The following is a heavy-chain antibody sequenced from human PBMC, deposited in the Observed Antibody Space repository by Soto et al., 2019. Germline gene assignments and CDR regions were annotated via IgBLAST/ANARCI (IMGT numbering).Heavy chain of an antibody. CDR2: TIPIFTTT. CDR1: GGTFSNHA. J-gene: IGHJ3*02. D-gene: IGHD6-13*01. CDR3: AREVAADGTFREDVFDI. Sequence: QVHLVQSGAEVKKPGSSVKVSCKASGGTFSNHAINWVRQAPGQGLEWMGRTIPIFTTTKYAQKSQGRVTITADESTITAYMELSSLKYDDTAIYYCAREVAADGTFREDVFDIWGQGTMVTVSS. V-gene: IGHV1-69*12.